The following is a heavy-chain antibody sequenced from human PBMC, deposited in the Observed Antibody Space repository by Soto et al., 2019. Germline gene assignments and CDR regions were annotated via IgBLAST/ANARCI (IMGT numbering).Heavy chain of an antibody. V-gene: IGHV4-39*01. Sequence: QLQLQESGPGLVKPSETLSLTCTVSGGSISSSTYYWGWIRQPPGKGPEWIGMIYYSGSAYYNPSLKSRVTISIDTSKNQFSLRLSSVTAADTAVYYCARHGVDYGDYASYYYYGMDVWGRGTTVTVSS. CDR2: IYYSGSA. D-gene: IGHD4-17*01. CDR1: GGSISSSTYY. CDR3: ARHGVDYGDYASYYYYGMDV. J-gene: IGHJ6*02.